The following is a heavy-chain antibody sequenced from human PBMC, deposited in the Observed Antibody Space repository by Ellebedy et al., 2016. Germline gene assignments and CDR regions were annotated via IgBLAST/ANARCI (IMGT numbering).Heavy chain of an antibody. CDR1: GGSFSGYY. V-gene: IGHV4-34*01. J-gene: IGHJ6*02. CDR2: INHSGST. CDR3: ARDPKYGMDV. Sequence: SETLSLTXAVYGGSFSGYYWSWIRQPPGKGLEWIGEINHSGSTNYSPSLKSRVTISVDTSKNQFSLKLSSVTAADTAVYYCARDPKYGMDVWGQGTTVTVSS.